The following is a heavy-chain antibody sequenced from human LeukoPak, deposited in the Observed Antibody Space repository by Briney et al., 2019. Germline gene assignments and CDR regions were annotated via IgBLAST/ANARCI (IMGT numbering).Heavy chain of an antibody. D-gene: IGHD1-26*01. CDR1: GFTFSSYA. Sequence: PGGSLRLSCIASGFTFSSYAMSWVRQAPGKGLEWVSIINNSGGSTYYADSVKGRFTISRDLSKNTLYLQMNSLRAEDTALYYCARKYSGTNPFDYWGQGTLATVSS. J-gene: IGHJ4*02. CDR3: ARKYSGTNPFDY. V-gene: IGHV3-23*01. CDR2: INNSGGST.